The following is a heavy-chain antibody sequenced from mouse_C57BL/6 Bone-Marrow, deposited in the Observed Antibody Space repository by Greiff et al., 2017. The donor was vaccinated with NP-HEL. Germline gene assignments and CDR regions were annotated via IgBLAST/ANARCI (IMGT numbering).Heavy chain of an antibody. V-gene: IGHV1-19*01. CDR2: INPYNGGT. Sequence: SGPVLVKPGASVKMSCKASGYTFTDYYMNWVKQSHGKSLEWIGVINPYNGGTSYNQKFKGKATLTVDKSSSTAYMELNSLTSEDSAVYYCARNYGHFDYWGQGTTLTVSS. CDR1: GYTFTDYY. CDR3: ARNYGHFDY. D-gene: IGHD1-1*01. J-gene: IGHJ2*01.